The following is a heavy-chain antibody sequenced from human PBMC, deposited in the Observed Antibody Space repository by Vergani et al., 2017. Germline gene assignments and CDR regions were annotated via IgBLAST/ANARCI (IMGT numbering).Heavy chain of an antibody. V-gene: IGHV3-23*04. Sequence: EVQLVESGGGLVQPGGSLRLSCAASGFTFSSYAMSWVRQAPGKGLEWVSAISGSGGSTYYADSVKGRFTISRDNSKNMLYLQMNSLRAEDTAVYYCAKDHYDYVWGSSTAELLGYFQHWGQGTLVTVSS. D-gene: IGHD3-16*01. CDR3: AKDHYDYVWGSSTAELLGYFQH. CDR1: GFTFSSYA. CDR2: ISGSGGST. J-gene: IGHJ1*01.